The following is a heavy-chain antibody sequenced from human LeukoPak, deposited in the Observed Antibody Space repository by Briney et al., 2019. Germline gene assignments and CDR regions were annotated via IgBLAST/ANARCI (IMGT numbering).Heavy chain of an antibody. D-gene: IGHD1-1*01. V-gene: IGHV4-59*01. Sequence: SETLSLTCTVSGGSISNYYWNWIRQPPGKGLEWIGYIYYTGNTNYNPFLKSRVTISVDTSKNQFSLKLGSVTAADTAVYYCTRDRLQLQSWGQGTLVTVSS. J-gene: IGHJ5*02. CDR3: TRDRLQLQS. CDR1: GGSISNYY. CDR2: IYYTGNT.